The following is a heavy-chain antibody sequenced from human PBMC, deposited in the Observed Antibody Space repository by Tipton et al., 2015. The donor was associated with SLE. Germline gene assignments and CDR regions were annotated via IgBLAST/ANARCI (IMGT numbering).Heavy chain of an antibody. CDR2: IYYSGST. D-gene: IGHD3-10*01. J-gene: IGHJ2*01. CDR3: ASPLSGL. Sequence: TLSLTCAVYGGSFSGYYWSWIRQPPGKGLEWIGSIYYSGSTYYNPSLKSRVTISVDTSKNQFSLKLSSVTAADTAVYYCASPLSGLWGRGTLVTASS. V-gene: IGHV4-34*01. CDR1: GGSFSGYY.